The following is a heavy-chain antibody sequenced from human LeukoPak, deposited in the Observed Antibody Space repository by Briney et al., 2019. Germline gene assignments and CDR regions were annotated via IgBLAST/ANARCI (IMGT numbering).Heavy chain of an antibody. J-gene: IGHJ3*02. CDR2: ISSSGTTI. Sequence: PGGSLRLSCAASGFTFSSYEMNWVRQAPGKGLEWVSYISSSGTTIYYADSVKGRFTISRDNAKNSLYLQMDNLRAEDTAVYYCARDRTSPSASVRAFDIWGQGTLVTVSS. CDR3: ARDRTSPSASVRAFDI. CDR1: GFTFSSYE. V-gene: IGHV3-48*03. D-gene: IGHD3-10*01.